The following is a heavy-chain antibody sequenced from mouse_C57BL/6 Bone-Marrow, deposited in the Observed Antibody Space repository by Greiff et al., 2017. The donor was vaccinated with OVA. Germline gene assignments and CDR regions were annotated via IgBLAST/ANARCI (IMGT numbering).Heavy chain of an antibody. V-gene: IGHV6-6*01. J-gene: IGHJ4*01. CDR1: GFTFSDAW. CDR2: IRNKANNHAT. Sequence: EVMLVESGGGLVQPGGSMKLSCAASGFTFSDAWMDWVRQSPEKGLEWVAEIRNKANNHATYYAESVKGRFTISRDDSKSSVYLQMNSLRAEETGIYYCKGLPKLAMDYWGQGTSVTVSS. CDR3: KGLPKLAMDY. D-gene: IGHD5-5*01.